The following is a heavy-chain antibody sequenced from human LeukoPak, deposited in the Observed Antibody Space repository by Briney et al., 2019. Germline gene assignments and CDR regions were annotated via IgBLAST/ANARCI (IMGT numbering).Heavy chain of an antibody. CDR3: ARGPTYYYDSSGYYFNWFDP. CDR1: GYSISSGYY. D-gene: IGHD3-22*01. Sequence: SETLSLTCTVSGYSISSGYYWSWIRQPAGKGLEWIGRIYTSGSTNYNPSLKSRVTMSVDTSKNQFSLKLSSVTAADTAVYYCARGPTYYYDSSGYYFNWFDPWGQGTLVTVSS. V-gene: IGHV4-4*07. CDR2: IYTSGST. J-gene: IGHJ5*02.